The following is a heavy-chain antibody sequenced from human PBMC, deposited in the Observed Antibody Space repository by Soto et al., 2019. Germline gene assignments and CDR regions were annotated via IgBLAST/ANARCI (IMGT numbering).Heavy chain of an antibody. CDR3: ARDLGPYQTVATIGVYDY. D-gene: IGHD5-12*01. CDR2: ILYDGSNK. J-gene: IGHJ4*02. CDR1: GFAFCSYG. Sequence: GGSLRLSCAASGFAFCSYGMHWVRQAPGKGIEWVTVILYDGSNKYYADSVKGRFTISRDNSKNTLYLQMNSLSAEDTAVYYFARDLGPYQTVATIGVYDYWGQGTLVTVSS. V-gene: IGHV3-33*01.